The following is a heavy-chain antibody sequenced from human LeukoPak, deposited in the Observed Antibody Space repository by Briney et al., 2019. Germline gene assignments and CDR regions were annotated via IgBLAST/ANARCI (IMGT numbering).Heavy chain of an antibody. V-gene: IGHV3-21*01. Sequence: GGSLRLSCAASGFTFSSYSMNWVRQAPGKGLEWVSYISSSSSYIYYADSVKGRFTISRDNAKNSLYLQMNSLRAEDTAVYYCARVESWFGEFFDYWGQGTLVTVSS. J-gene: IGHJ4*02. D-gene: IGHD3-10*01. CDR1: GFTFSSYS. CDR3: ARVESWFGEFFDY. CDR2: ISSSSSYI.